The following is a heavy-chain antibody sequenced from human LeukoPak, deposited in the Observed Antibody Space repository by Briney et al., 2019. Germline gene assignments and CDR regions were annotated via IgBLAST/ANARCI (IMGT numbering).Heavy chain of an antibody. Sequence: ASVKVSCKASGYTFNSYDINWVRQATGQGLEWMGWINSNSGGTNYAQKFQGRVTMTRDTSISTAYMELSRLRSDDTAVYYCARDTDYDSSGYYYVGYWGQGTLDTVSS. CDR2: INSNSGGT. CDR1: GYTFNSYD. V-gene: IGHV1-2*02. D-gene: IGHD3-22*01. CDR3: ARDTDYDSSGYYYVGY. J-gene: IGHJ4*02.